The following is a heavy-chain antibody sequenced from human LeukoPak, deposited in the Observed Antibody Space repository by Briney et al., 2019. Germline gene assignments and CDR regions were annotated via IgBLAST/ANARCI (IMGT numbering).Heavy chain of an antibody. CDR2: ICESGGGT. CDR3: AKRGVVIRVILVGFHKEAYYFDS. CDR1: GITLRNYG. Sequence: GGSPRLSSAVSGITLRNYGISWVRQTLGERRECVADICESGGGTNYADSVKGRFTISRDNPKNTLYLQMNSLRAEDTAVYFCAKRGVVIRVILVGFHKEAYYFDSWGQGALVTVSS. D-gene: IGHD3-22*01. J-gene: IGHJ4*02. V-gene: IGHV3-23*01.